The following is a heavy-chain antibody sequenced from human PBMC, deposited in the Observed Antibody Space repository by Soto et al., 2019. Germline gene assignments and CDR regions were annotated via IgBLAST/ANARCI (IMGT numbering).Heavy chain of an antibody. D-gene: IGHD6-13*01. CDR2: INPNSGGT. CDR3: ARGVGAGGTVRFAFDI. J-gene: IGHJ3*02. V-gene: IGHV1-2*02. CDR1: GYTFNAYY. Sequence: QVQVVQSGAEVKKPGASVKVSCKASGYTFNAYYMHWVRQAPGQGLEWMGWINPNSGGTKYAQKFQGRVTMTRDTSISTAYMELSSLTSDDTVIYYCARGVGAGGTVRFAFDIWGQETMITVSS.